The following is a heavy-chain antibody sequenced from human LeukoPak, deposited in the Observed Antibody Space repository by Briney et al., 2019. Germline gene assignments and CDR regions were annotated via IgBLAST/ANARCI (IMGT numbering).Heavy chain of an antibody. CDR2: IYHSGST. J-gene: IGHJ4*02. V-gene: IGHV4-38-2*02. CDR3: ARDYLWFGELANSFDY. Sequence: SETLSLTCTVSGYSISSGYYWGWIRQPPGKGLEWIGSIYHSGSTYYNPSLKSRVTISVDTSKNQFSLKLSSVTAADTAVYYCARDYLWFGELANSFDYWGQGTLVTVSS. CDR1: GYSISSGYY. D-gene: IGHD3-10*01.